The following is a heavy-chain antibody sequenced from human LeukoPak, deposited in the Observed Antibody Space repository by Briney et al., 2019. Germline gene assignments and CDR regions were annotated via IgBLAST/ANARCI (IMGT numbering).Heavy chain of an antibody. CDR2: IKSKTDGGTT. CDR3: TTMTTVTTTDY. Sequence: GGSLTLSCPASGFTFSNAWMSWVRQAPGKGLEWVGRIKSKTDGGTTDYAAPVKGRFHITRDDSKNTLYLQMNSLKTEDTAVYYCTTMTTVTTTDYWGQGTLVTVSS. D-gene: IGHD4-11*01. J-gene: IGHJ4*02. CDR1: GFTFSNAW. V-gene: IGHV3-15*01.